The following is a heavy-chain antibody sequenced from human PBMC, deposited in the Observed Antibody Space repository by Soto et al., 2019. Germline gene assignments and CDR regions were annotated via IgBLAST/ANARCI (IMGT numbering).Heavy chain of an antibody. CDR1: GYTFTSYG. D-gene: IGHD5-18*01. CDR2: ISAYNGNT. V-gene: IGHV1-18*01. CDR3: ASAPDTAMVIFD. J-gene: IGHJ4*02. Sequence: ASVKVSCKASGYTFTSYGISWVRQAPGQGLEWMGWISAYNGNTNYAQKLQGRVTMTTDTSTSTAYMELRSLRSEDTAVYYCASAPDTAMVIFDWGQGTRVTVAS.